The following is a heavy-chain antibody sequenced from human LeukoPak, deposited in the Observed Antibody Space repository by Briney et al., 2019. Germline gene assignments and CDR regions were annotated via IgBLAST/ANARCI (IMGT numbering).Heavy chain of an antibody. J-gene: IGHJ4*02. V-gene: IGHV3-23*01. Sequence: GGSLRLSCAASGFTFSNYAMSWVRQATGKGLEWVSAISGGGGGTYYADSVKGRFTISRDNSKNTLYLQMNSLRAEDTALYYCAKGRQGYCSSASCYGLLDYRGQGTLVTVSS. CDR2: ISGGGGGT. CDR1: GFTFSNYA. CDR3: AKGRQGYCSSASCYGLLDY. D-gene: IGHD2-2*01.